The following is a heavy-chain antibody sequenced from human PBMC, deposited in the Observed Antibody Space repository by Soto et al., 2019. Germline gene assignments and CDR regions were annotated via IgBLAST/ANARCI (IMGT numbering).Heavy chain of an antibody. J-gene: IGHJ4*02. D-gene: IGHD3-22*01. CDR2: ISGSGGST. CDR1: GFTFSSYA. Sequence: VGSLRLSCAASGFTFSSYAMSWFRQAPGKGLEWVSAISGSGGSTYYADSVKGRFTISRDNSKNTLYLQMNSLRAEDTAVYYCAKYYYESSGYYDYWGPRARVTLSS. V-gene: IGHV3-23*01. CDR3: AKYYYESSGYYDY.